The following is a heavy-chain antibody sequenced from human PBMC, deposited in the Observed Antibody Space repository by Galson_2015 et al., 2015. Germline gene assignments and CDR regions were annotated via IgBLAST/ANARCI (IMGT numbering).Heavy chain of an antibody. D-gene: IGHD4-11*01. CDR3: AKGAWGGGDSNYGYYYYGMDV. V-gene: IGHV3-53*05. CDR1: GFTVSSNY. CDR2: NYSGGNT. Sequence: SLRLSCAASGFTVSSNYMSWVRQAPGKGLEWVSVNYSGGNTYYADSVKGRFTISRDNSKNTLYLQMNSLRAEDTAVYYCAKGAWGGGDSNYGYYYYGMDVWGQGTTVTVSS. J-gene: IGHJ6*02.